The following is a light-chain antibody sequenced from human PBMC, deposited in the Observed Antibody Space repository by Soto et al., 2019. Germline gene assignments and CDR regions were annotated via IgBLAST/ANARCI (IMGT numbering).Light chain of an antibody. J-gene: IGKJ3*01. V-gene: IGKV3-11*01. CDR1: QSVSSY. CDR2: DAT. Sequence: EIVLTQSPATLSLSPGERATLSCRASQSVSSYLAWYQQKPGQAPRLLIYDATNRATGIPARFSGSGSGTDFTLTISRLEPEDFAVYYCQQRCNWPGFTFVPGTKVDIK. CDR3: QQRCNWPGFT.